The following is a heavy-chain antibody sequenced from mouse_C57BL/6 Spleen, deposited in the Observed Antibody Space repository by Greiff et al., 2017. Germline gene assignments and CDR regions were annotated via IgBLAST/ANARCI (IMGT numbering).Heavy chain of an antibody. V-gene: IGHV1-80*01. CDR1: GYAFSSYW. Sequence: QVQLQQSGAELVKPGASVKISCKASGYAFSSYWMNWVKQRPGKGLEWIGQIYPGDGDTNYNGKFKGKATLTADKSSSTAYMQLSSLTAEDSAVYFCARWENYGSPDYWGQGTTLTVSS. J-gene: IGHJ2*01. D-gene: IGHD1-1*01. CDR2: IYPGDGDT. CDR3: ARWENYGSPDY.